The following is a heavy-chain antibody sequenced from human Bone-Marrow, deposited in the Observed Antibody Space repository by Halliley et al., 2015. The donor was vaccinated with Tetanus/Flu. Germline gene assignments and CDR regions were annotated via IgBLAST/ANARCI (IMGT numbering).Heavy chain of an antibody. Sequence: WFGYIDNRGYTNYSPSLKSRVSISVDTSKDQFSLNLNSVTAADTAVYYCARSLSAAGHYFDYWGQGALVTVSS. V-gene: IGHV4-59*01. J-gene: IGHJ4*02. D-gene: IGHD6-13*01. CDR2: IDNRGYT. CDR3: ARSLSAAGHYFDY.